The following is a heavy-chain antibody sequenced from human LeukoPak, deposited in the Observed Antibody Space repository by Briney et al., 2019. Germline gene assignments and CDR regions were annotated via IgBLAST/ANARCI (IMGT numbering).Heavy chain of an antibody. J-gene: IGHJ4*02. CDR1: GXTVSSNY. V-gene: IGHV3-53*01. Sequence: GGSLRLSCAASGXTVSSNYMSWVRQAPGKGLEWVSVIYSGGSTYYADSVKGRFTISRDNSKNTLYLQMNSLRAEDTAVYYCVRGDYGDYTLFDYWGQGTLVTVSS. CDR2: IYSGGST. D-gene: IGHD4-17*01. CDR3: VRGDYGDYTLFDY.